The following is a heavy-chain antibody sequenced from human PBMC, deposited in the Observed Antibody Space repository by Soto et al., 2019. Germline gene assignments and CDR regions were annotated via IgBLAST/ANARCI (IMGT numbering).Heavy chain of an antibody. J-gene: IGHJ3*01. CDR1: GFTFSGYG. CDR2: IWYDGSNL. D-gene: IGHD3-16*02. V-gene: IGHV3-33*01. CDR3: ARTYRSHDAFDL. Sequence: QVQLVESGGGAVQPGRSLRLSCAASGFTFSGYGMHWVRQAPGKGLEWVAVIWYDGSNLHYADSVTGRFTISRDNSESRMDLQMNSLRVEDTAVYYCARTYRSHDAFDLWGQGTVVAVSS.